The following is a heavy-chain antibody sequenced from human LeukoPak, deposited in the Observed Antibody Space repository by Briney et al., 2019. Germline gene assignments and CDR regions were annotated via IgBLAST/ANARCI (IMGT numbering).Heavy chain of an antibody. CDR3: ARDFNYYDSSVNYFDY. CDR1: GFTLSRYW. V-gene: IGHV3-7*01. J-gene: IGHJ4*02. Sequence: GGSLRLPCAASGFTLSRYWMSWVRQAPGKGLEWVANMKQDGSEKNYVDSVKGRFTISRDNAENSLHLQMNSLRVEDTAVYYCARDFNYYDSSVNYFDYWGQGTLVTVSS. D-gene: IGHD3-22*01. CDR2: MKQDGSEK.